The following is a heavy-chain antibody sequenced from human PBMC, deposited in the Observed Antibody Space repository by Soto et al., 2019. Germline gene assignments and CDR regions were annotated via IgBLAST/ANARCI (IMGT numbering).Heavy chain of an antibody. J-gene: IGHJ4*02. V-gene: IGHV3-23*01. CDR1: GFTFSSYA. CDR3: ANSGYDFWSGYYTGVSDY. D-gene: IGHD3-3*01. Sequence: GGSLRLSCAASGFTFSSYAMSWVRQAPGKGLEWVSAISGSGGSTYYADSVKGRFTISRDNSKNTLYLQMNSLRAEDTAVYYCANSGYDFWSGYYTGVSDYWGQGTLVTVSS. CDR2: ISGSGGST.